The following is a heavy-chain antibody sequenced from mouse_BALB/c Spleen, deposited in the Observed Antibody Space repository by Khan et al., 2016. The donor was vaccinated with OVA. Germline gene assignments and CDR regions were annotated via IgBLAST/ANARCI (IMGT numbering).Heavy chain of an antibody. CDR3: ARQPYYHYNIMDY. CDR2: IWSDRST. CDR1: GFSLTNYG. Sequence: QVQLKQSGPGLVAPSQSLSITCTISGFSLTNYGVHWVRQPPGKGLEWLVVIWSDRSTTYNSALKSRLSISKDNSKSQVFLKINSLQTDDTAMYFCARQPYYHYNIMDYWGQGTSVTVSS. V-gene: IGHV2-6-1*01. J-gene: IGHJ4*01. D-gene: IGHD2-10*01.